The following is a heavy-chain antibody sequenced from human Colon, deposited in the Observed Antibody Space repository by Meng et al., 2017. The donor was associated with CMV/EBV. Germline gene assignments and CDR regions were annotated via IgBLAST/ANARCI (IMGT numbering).Heavy chain of an antibody. CDR3: ARDLPYLYGMDV. J-gene: IGHJ6*02. CDR2: IWSDESNG. D-gene: IGHD2-2*01. CDR1: GFTFSSYG. V-gene: IGHV3-33*01. Sequence: GGSLKLSCAASGFTFSSYGMNWVRQAPGKGLEWVANIWSDESNGDYGESVKGRFTISRDNANNCLYLEMNNLRAEDTAVYYCARDLPYLYGMDVWGQGTTVTVSS.